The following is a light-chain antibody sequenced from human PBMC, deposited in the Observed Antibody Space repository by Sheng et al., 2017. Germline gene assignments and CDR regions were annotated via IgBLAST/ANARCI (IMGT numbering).Light chain of an antibody. CDR2: GAS. Sequence: EIVLTQSPGTLSLSPGERATLSCRASQSVTDNYLAWYQKKPGQAPRLLIYGASSRPTGIPDRFSGSGSGTDFTLTISRLEPEDFAVYYCQQYGSSPPYSFGQGTKLEIK. V-gene: IGKV3-20*01. CDR1: QSVTDNY. CDR3: QQYGSSPPYS. J-gene: IGKJ2*03.